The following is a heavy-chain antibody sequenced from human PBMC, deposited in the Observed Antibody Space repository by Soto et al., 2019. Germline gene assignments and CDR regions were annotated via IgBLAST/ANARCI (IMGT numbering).Heavy chain of an antibody. V-gene: IGHV3-21*01. J-gene: IGHJ6*03. CDR3: ARVSSGYDFLYYHYMDV. CDR1: GFTFSSYS. Sequence: EVQLVESGGGLVKPGGSLRLSCAASGFTFSSYSMNWVRQAPGKGREWVASISSSSCYIYYAYSVKGRFTISRDNANNSLYLQMNSLRAEDTAVYYCARVSSGYDFLYYHYMDVRGKGTPVTGSS. D-gene: IGHD5-12*01. CDR2: ISSSSCYI.